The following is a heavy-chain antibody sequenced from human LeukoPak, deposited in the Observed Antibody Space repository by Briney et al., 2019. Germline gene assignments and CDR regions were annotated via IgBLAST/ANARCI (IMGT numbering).Heavy chain of an antibody. CDR2: IYYSGST. V-gene: IGHV4-59*12. CDR3: ARESHYYDSSGYYRY. Sequence: PSETLSLTCTVSGGSISSYYWSWIRQPPGKGLEWIAYIYYSGSTNYNPSLKSRVTISVDTSKNQFSLKLSSVTAADTAVYYCARESHYYDSSGYYRYWGQGTLVTVSS. J-gene: IGHJ4*02. CDR1: GGSISSYY. D-gene: IGHD3-22*01.